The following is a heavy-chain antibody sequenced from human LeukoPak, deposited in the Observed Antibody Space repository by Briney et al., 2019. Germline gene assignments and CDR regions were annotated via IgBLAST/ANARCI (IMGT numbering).Heavy chain of an antibody. CDR1: GGSISSYY. CDR3: ARENSGSYREFDY. Sequence: SETLSLTCTVSGGSISSYYWSWIRQPAGKGLEWIGRIYTSGSTNYNASLKSRASMSVDTSKNHFSLKLSSVTAADTAVFYCARENSGSYREFDYWGQGTLVTVSS. V-gene: IGHV4-4*07. CDR2: IYTSGST. J-gene: IGHJ4*02. D-gene: IGHD1-26*01.